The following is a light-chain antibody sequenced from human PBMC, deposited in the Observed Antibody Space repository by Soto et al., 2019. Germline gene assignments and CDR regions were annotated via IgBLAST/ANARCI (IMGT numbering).Light chain of an antibody. CDR2: GAS. J-gene: IGKJ2*01. Sequence: EIVMTQSPATLSVSPGERATLSCRASQSVSSNLAWYQQKPGQAPRLLIYGASTSATGIPARFSGSGSVTEFTLTISSLHSEDFAVYYCQQYNNWPPVYTFGQGTKLEIK. V-gene: IGKV3-15*01. CDR3: QQYNNWPPVYT. CDR1: QSVSSN.